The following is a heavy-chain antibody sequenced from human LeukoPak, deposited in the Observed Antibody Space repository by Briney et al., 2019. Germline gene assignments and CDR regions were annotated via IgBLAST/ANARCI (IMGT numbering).Heavy chain of an antibody. D-gene: IGHD3-3*01. J-gene: IGHJ5*02. CDR1: GFTFSSYA. V-gene: IGHV3-23*01. Sequence: GGSLRLSCAASGFTFSSYAMSWVRQAPGKGLEWVSAISGSGGSTYYADSVKGRFTISRDNSKNTLYLQMNSLRAEDTAVYYCVKGGKMTYYDFWSGRKNWFDPWGQGTLVTVSS. CDR2: ISGSGGST. CDR3: VKGGKMTYYDFWSGRKNWFDP.